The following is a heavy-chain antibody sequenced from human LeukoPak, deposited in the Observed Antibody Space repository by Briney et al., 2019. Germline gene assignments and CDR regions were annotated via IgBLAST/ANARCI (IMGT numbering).Heavy chain of an antibody. Sequence: PGGSLRLSCAASGFTFSSYWMHWVRQAPGNGLVWVSRINSDGSSTSYADSVKGRFTISRDNAKNTLYLQMNSLRAEDTAVYYCARGDSGSYFSVLRKYYFDYWGQGTLLVTVSS. D-gene: IGHD1-26*01. J-gene: IGHJ4*02. CDR3: ARGDSGSYFSVLRKYYFDY. CDR1: GFTFSSYW. CDR2: INSDGSST. V-gene: IGHV3-74*01.